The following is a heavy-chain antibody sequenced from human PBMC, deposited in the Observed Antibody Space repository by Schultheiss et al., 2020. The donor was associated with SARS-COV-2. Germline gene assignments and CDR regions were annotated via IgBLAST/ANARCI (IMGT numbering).Heavy chain of an antibody. D-gene: IGHD5-12*01. CDR1: GFTFSSYG. V-gene: IGHV3-NL1*01. J-gene: IGHJ4*02. Sequence: GGSLRLSCAASGFTFSSYGMHWVRQAPGKGLEWVSGISWNSGSIGYADSVKGRFTISRDNSKNTLYLQMNSLRAEDTAVYYCARVGGYDPDYWGQGTLVTVSS. CDR2: ISWNSGSI. CDR3: ARVGGYDPDY.